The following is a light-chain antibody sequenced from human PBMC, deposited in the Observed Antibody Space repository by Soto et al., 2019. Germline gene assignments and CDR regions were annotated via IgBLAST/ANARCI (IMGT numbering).Light chain of an antibody. Sequence: DIQMTQSPSTPSASVGDRVTITCRASPSISDWLAWYQQKPGKAPMLLIYDASNLQSGVPSRFRGRGSGTEFPLTVSSLEPDDFATYYCQDYKGSTFGQGTKLE. CDR2: DAS. CDR3: QDYKGST. J-gene: IGKJ2*01. CDR1: PSISDW. V-gene: IGKV1-5*01.